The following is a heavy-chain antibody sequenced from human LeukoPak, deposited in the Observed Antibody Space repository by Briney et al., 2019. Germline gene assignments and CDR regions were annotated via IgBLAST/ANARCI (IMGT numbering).Heavy chain of an antibody. CDR1: GGSIHSYY. CDR3: ARDRGHYYGMDV. V-gene: IGHV4-59*13. J-gene: IGHJ6*02. D-gene: IGHD5-12*01. Sequence: SETLSLTCTVSGGSIHSYYWSWIRQPPGKGLEWIGYISYSGSTYYNPSLKSRVTISLGTSKNQFSLKLSSVTAADTAVYYCARDRGHYYGMDVWGQGTTVTVSS. CDR2: ISYSGST.